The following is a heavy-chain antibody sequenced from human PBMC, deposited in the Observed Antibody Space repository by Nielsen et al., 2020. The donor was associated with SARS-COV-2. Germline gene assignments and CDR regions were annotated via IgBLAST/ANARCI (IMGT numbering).Heavy chain of an antibody. Sequence: GGSLRLSCVASGFTFSNYGMNWVRQAPGKGLEWVSYISSSGTTIYYADSVKGRFTISRDNAKSSLYLQMNSLRAEDTAAYYCARCSGGSCYSGWFDPWGQGTLVTVSS. CDR2: ISSSGTTI. CDR3: ARCSGGSCYSGWFDP. V-gene: IGHV3-48*03. J-gene: IGHJ5*02. D-gene: IGHD2-15*01. CDR1: GFTFSNYG.